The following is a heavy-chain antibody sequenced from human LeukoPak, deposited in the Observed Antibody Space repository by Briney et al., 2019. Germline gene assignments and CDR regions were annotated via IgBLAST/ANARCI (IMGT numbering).Heavy chain of an antibody. V-gene: IGHV3-23*01. CDR3: AKSGYNRFDY. Sequence: GGSLRLSCAAAGFTFSSSAMSWVRKAPGKVLEWVSNVSGSGRGENTYYADSVKGRFTISRDNSKNTLILQMNSLRAEDTAVYYCAKSGYNRFDYWGQGILVTVSS. D-gene: IGHD5-24*01. CDR2: VSGSGRGENT. J-gene: IGHJ4*02. CDR1: GFTFSSSA.